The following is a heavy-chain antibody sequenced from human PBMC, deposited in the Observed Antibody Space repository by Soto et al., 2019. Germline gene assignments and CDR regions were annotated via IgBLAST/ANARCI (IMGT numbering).Heavy chain of an antibody. J-gene: IGHJ6*02. Sequence: SSVKGSWKASGGTFSSDASSWVRQAPGQGLEWMGGIIPIFGTANYAQKFQGRVTITRDMSTSTAYMELSSLRSEDTAVYYCAARKKRAIGDVWGQGTTVTVSS. CDR3: AARKKRAIGDV. V-gene: IGHV1-69*05. CDR2: IIPIFGTA. D-gene: IGHD3-22*01. CDR1: GGTFSSDA.